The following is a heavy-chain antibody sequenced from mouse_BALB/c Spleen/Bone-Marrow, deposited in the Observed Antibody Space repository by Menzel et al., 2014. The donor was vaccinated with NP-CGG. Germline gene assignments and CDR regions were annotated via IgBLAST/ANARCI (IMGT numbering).Heavy chain of an antibody. CDR3: ARDENVGIYWYFDV. CDR1: GFTFTDYY. Sequence: EVQLVESGGGSVQPGGSLRLSCATSGFTFTDYYMSWVRQPPGKALEWLGFIRNKAKGYTTDYSASVKGRFTISRDNSQRILYLQMNTQRAEDSATYYCARDENVGIYWYFDVWGAGTTVIVSS. J-gene: IGHJ1*01. CDR2: IRNKAKGYTT. V-gene: IGHV7-3*02.